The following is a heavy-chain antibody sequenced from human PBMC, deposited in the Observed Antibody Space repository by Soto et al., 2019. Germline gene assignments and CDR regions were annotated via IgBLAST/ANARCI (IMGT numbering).Heavy chain of an antibody. CDR2: IYPGDSDT. V-gene: IGHV5-51*01. D-gene: IGHD1-26*01. CDR3: ARQEGAPVLFYYGMDV. J-gene: IGHJ6*02. CDR1: GYNFTKYW. Sequence: VESLKISCNGSGYNFTKYWIGWVRQMPWKGLEWMGIIYPGDSDTRYSPSFQGQVTISADKSISAAYLQWSSLKASDTAMYYCARQEGAPVLFYYGMDVWGQGTTVTVSS.